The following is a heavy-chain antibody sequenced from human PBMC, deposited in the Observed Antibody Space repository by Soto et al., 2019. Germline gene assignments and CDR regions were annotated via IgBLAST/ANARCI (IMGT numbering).Heavy chain of an antibody. CDR2: IWYDGSKK. D-gene: IGHD2-15*01. CDR1: GFTFSDYG. Sequence: QVQLVESGGGVVQPGRSLKLSCTASGFTFSDYGIHWVRQAPGKGLHWVAVIWYDGSKKYYADSVKGRFTVSRDNSKNTLYLQMNSLRGEDTAVYYCARALFGAKYWYFDLWGRGTLVTVSS. J-gene: IGHJ2*01. V-gene: IGHV3-33*01. CDR3: ARALFGAKYWYFDL.